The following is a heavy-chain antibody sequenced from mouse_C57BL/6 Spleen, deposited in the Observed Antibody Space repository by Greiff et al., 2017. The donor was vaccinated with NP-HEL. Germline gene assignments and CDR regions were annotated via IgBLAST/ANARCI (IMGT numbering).Heavy chain of an antibody. CDR1: GFTFSSYT. V-gene: IGHV5-9*01. Sequence: EVKLVESGGGLVKPGGSLKLSCAASGFTFSSYTMSWVRQTPEKRLEWVATISGGGGNTYYPDSVKGRFTISRDNAKNTLYLQMSSLRSEDTALYYCARRAYGSSYGWFAYWGQGTLVTVSA. J-gene: IGHJ3*01. CDR3: ARRAYGSSYGWFAY. CDR2: ISGGGGNT. D-gene: IGHD1-1*01.